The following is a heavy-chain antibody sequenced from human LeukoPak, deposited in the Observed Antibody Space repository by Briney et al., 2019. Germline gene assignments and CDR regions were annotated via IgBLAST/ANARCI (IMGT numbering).Heavy chain of an antibody. CDR1: GGTFSSYA. CDR2: IIPIFGTA. V-gene: IGHV1-69*05. Sequence: ASVKVSCKASGGTFSSYAISWVRQAPGQGLEWMGGIIPIFGTANYAQKFQGRATITTDESTSTAYMELSSLRSEDTAVYYCARGDTYYYYYMDVWGKGTTVTVSS. D-gene: IGHD5-18*01. J-gene: IGHJ6*03. CDR3: ARGDTYYYYYMDV.